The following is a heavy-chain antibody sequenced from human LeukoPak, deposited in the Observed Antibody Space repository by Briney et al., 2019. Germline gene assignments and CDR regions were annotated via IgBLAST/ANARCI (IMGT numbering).Heavy chain of an antibody. J-gene: IGHJ3*02. CDR2: ISGSGGST. CDR1: GFTFSSYA. Sequence: GGSLRLSCAASGFTFSSYAMSWVRQAPGKGLEWVSAISGSGGSTYYADSVKGRFTVSRDNSKNTLYLQMNSLRAEDTAVYYCAKRPLDHDAFDIWGQGTMVTVSS. V-gene: IGHV3-23*01. CDR3: AKRPLDHDAFDI. D-gene: IGHD6-6*01.